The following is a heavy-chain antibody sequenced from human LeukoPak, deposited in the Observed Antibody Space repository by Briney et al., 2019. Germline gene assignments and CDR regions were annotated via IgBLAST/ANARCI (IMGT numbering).Heavy chain of an antibody. D-gene: IGHD3-3*01. J-gene: IGHJ4*02. CDR1: GFTFSSYW. CDR3: AKEQSYYDFWSGYYLYYFDY. V-gene: IGHV3-23*01. CDR2: ISGSGGST. Sequence: GGSLRLSCAASGFTFSSYWMSWVRQAPGKGLEWVSAISGSGGSTYYADSVKGRFTISRDNSKNTLYLQMNSLRAEDTAVYYCAKEQSYYDFWSGYYLYYFDYWGQGTLVTVPS.